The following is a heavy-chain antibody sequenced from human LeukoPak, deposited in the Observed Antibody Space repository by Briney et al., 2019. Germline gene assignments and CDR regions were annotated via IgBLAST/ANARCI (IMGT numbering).Heavy chain of an antibody. D-gene: IGHD2-15*01. Sequence: PSETLSLTCTVSGGPISSYYGSWIRQPPGKGREWLGYIYYSGSTNYNPSLKSRVTISVDTSKNQFSLKLSSVTAADTAVYYCARDFGAGCSGGSCYSHMDVWGKGTTVTISS. V-gene: IGHV4-59*01. CDR3: ARDFGAGCSGGSCYSHMDV. CDR2: IYYSGST. J-gene: IGHJ6*03. CDR1: GGPISSYY.